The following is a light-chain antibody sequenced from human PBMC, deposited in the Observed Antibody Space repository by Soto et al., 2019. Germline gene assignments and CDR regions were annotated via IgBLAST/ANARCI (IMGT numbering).Light chain of an antibody. V-gene: IGKV1-5*03. Sequence: DIQMTQSPSSLSASVGDRVTITCQASQTICSWLAWYQQKPGKAPKLLIYKAFTLKSGVPSRFSGSGSGTEFTLTISSLQPDDFATYYCQHYNSHSEAFGQGTKVDIK. J-gene: IGKJ1*01. CDR3: QHYNSHSEA. CDR2: KAF. CDR1: QTICSW.